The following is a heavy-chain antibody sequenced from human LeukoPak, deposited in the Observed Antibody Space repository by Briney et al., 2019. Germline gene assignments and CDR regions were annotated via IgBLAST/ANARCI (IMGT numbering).Heavy chain of an antibody. CDR2: ISGSGGST. Sequence: GGSLRLSCAASGFTFSSYAMSWVRQAPGKGLEWVSAISGSGGSTYYADSVKGRFTISRDNSKNTLYLQMNSLRAEDTAVYYCARALIAANWFDPWGQGTLVTVSS. CDR1: GFTFSSYA. J-gene: IGHJ5*02. V-gene: IGHV3-23*01. D-gene: IGHD2-15*01. CDR3: ARALIAANWFDP.